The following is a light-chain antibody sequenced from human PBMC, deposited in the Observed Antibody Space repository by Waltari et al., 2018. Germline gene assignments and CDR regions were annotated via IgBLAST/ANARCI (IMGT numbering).Light chain of an antibody. V-gene: IGKV1-5*03. CDR2: KAS. Sequence: DIQMTQSPSTLSASVGDRVTITCRASQSISNWLAWYQQKPGKAPKLLTYKASNLDSGVPSRFSGSGSGTEFTLTISSLQPDDFATYYCQQYNSYSLLTFGGGTKVEIK. CDR3: QQYNSYSLLT. CDR1: QSISNW. J-gene: IGKJ4*01.